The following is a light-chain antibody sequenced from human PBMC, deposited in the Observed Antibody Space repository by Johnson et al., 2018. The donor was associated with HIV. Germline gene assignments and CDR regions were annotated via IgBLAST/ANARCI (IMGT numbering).Light chain of an antibody. CDR1: SSNIANNY. V-gene: IGLV1-51*02. Sequence: QLVLTQPPSVSAAPGQKVTISCSGSSSNIANNYVSWYQQLPGTAPKLLIYENNKRPSGIPDRFSGSKSGTSATLGITGLQTGDEADYYCGTWDSSLSAYVFGTGTKVTV. J-gene: IGLJ1*01. CDR2: ENN. CDR3: GTWDSSLSAYV.